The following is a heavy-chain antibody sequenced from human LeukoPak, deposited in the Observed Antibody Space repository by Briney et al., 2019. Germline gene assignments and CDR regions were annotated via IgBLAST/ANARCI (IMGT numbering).Heavy chain of an antibody. D-gene: IGHD2-2*02. CDR2: ISTDNGDT. J-gene: IGHJ6*03. CDR3: AKYLRTSSTYYMDV. V-gene: IGHV1-18*01. Sequence: GASVKVSCKSFGYTFSTYGISWVRQAPGQGLEWMGWISTDNGDTTYAQKFQGRVTMTTDTSTGTAYMELRSLRSDDTAVYYCAKYLRTSSTYYMDVWGRGTTVTVSS. CDR1: GYTFSTYG.